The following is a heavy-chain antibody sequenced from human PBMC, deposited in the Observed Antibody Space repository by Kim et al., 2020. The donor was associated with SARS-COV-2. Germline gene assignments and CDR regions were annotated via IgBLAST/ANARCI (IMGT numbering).Heavy chain of an antibody. J-gene: IGHJ3*02. D-gene: IGHD2-2*02. V-gene: IGHV4-59*01. Sequence: SETLSLTCTVSGGSISSYYWSWIRQPPGKGLEWIGYIYYSGSTNYNPSLKSRVTISVDTSKNQFSLKLSSVTAADTAVYYCAREYPGTCAFDIWGQETMVTVSS. CDR3: AREYPGTCAFDI. CDR1: GGSISSYY. CDR2: IYYSGST.